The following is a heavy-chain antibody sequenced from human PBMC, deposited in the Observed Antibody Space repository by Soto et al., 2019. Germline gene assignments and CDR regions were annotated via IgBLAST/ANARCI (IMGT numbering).Heavy chain of an antibody. J-gene: IGHJ4*02. CDR2: IYYSGST. Sequence: SETLSLTCTVSGGSISSYYWGWIRQPPGKGLEWIGSIYYSGSTYYNPSLKSRVTISVDTSKNQFSLKLSSVTAADTAVYYCARQRGQIYDSSLYFDYWGQGTLVTVSS. V-gene: IGHV4-39*01. CDR1: GGSISSYY. D-gene: IGHD3-22*01. CDR3: ARQRGQIYDSSLYFDY.